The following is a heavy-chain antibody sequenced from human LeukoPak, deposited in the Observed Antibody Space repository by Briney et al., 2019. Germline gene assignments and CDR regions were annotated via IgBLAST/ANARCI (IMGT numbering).Heavy chain of an antibody. CDR3: ARDMELST. Sequence: GGSLRLSCSASGFTFRDSAMTWVRQAPGKGLEWVSLISFSGANSYYPDSVKGRFSVSRDNSKDTLYLQLSGLRAGDTAIYYCARDMELSTWGPGTMVTVSS. J-gene: IGHJ3*01. CDR2: ISFSGANS. V-gene: IGHV3-23*01. CDR1: GFTFRDSA. D-gene: IGHD3-16*02.